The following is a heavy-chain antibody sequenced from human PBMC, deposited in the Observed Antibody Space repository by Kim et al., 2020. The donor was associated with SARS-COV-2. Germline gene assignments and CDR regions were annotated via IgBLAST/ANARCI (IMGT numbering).Heavy chain of an antibody. J-gene: IGHJ5*01. CDR1: GFTFSSYA. CDR2: ISYDGSNK. V-gene: IGHV3-30-3*01. D-gene: IGHD1-26*01. CDR3: ARAHCGSYWSCFDS. Sequence: GGSLRLSCAASGFTFSSYAMHWVRQAPGKGLEWVAVISYDGSNKYYADSVKGRFTISRDNSKNTLYLQMNSLRAEDTAVYYCARAHCGSYWSCFDSWGQGTLVTVSS.